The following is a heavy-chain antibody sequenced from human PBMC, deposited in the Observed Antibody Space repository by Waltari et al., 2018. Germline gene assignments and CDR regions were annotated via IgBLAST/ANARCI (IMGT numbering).Heavy chain of an antibody. CDR1: GYSISSGYY. CDR2: IYHSGST. V-gene: IGHV4-38-2*02. D-gene: IGHD4-17*01. CDR3: ARATVSHFDY. Sequence: QVQLQESGPGLVKPSETLSLTCTVSGYSISSGYYWGWIRQPPGKGLEWIGSIYHSGSTYYTPSLKSLVTISVDTSKNQFSLKLSSVTAADTAVYYCARATVSHFDYWGQGTLVTVSS. J-gene: IGHJ4*02.